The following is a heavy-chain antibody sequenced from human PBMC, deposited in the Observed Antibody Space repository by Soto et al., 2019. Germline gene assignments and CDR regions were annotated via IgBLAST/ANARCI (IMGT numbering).Heavy chain of an antibody. CDR3: AMALSYGSGSYYGF. D-gene: IGHD3-10*01. CDR2: IIPILGIA. J-gene: IGHJ4*02. CDR1: GGTFSSYT. V-gene: IGHV1-69*02. Sequence: QVQLVQSGAEVKKPGSSVKVSCTASGGTFSSYTISWVRQAPGQGLEWMGRIIPILGIANYAQKFQSRVTITADKSTSTAYMELSSLRSEDTAVYYCAMALSYGSGSYYGFWGQGTLVTVSS.